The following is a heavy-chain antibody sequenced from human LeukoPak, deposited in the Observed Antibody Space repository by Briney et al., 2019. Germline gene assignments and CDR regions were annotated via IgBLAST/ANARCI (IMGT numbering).Heavy chain of an antibody. Sequence: PGGSLRLSCAASGFTFSSYWMSWVRQAPGKGLEWVANIKQDGSEKYYVDSVKGRFTISRDNAKNSLYLQMNSLGAEDTAVYYCASGLLWFGDAFDIWGQGTMVTVSS. CDR1: GFTFSSYW. J-gene: IGHJ3*02. CDR2: IKQDGSEK. CDR3: ASGLLWFGDAFDI. V-gene: IGHV3-7*01. D-gene: IGHD3-10*01.